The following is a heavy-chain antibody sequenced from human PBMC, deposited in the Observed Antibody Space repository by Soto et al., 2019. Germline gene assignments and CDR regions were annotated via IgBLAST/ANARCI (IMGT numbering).Heavy chain of an antibody. V-gene: IGHV4-30-2*01. CDR1: GGSISSGGYS. D-gene: IGHD3-10*01. J-gene: IGHJ4*02. Sequence: SETLSLTCAVSGGSISSGGYSWSWIRQPPGKGLEWIGYIYHSGSSNYNPSLKSRVTMSVDTSKNQFSLKLNSVTDADTAVYYCARHYGSGSYPLDYWGRGTLVTVSS. CDR3: ARHYGSGSYPLDY. CDR2: IYHSGSS.